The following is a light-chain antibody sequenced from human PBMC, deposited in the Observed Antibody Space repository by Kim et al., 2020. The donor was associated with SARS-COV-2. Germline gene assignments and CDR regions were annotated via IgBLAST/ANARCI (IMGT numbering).Light chain of an antibody. Sequence: ASVGDRVTITCQASQYINEFLSWYQLKPGTAPKLLIYDTSYLETGVPSRFSGSGGGTYFTFTISSLQPEDFATYYCQQHDTLPSTFGQGTKLEI. CDR3: QQHDTLPST. V-gene: IGKV1-33*01. J-gene: IGKJ2*01. CDR2: DTS. CDR1: QYINEF.